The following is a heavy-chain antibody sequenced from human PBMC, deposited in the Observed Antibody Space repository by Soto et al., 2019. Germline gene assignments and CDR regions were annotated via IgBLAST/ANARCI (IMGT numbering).Heavy chain of an antibody. Sequence: PGGSLRLSCAASGFTFSSYDMHWVRQATGKGLEWVSAIGTAGDTYYPGSVKGRFTISRENAKNSLYLQMNSLRAGDTAVYYCARDSGSYGNDAFDIWGQGTMVTVSS. CDR2: IGTAGDT. V-gene: IGHV3-13*01. CDR3: ARDSGSYGNDAFDI. D-gene: IGHD1-26*01. J-gene: IGHJ3*02. CDR1: GFTFSSYD.